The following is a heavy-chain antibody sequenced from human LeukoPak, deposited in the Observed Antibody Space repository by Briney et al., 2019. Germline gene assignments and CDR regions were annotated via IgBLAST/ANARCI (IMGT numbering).Heavy chain of an antibody. CDR1: GYSISSGYY. Sequence: SETLSLTCTVSGYSISSGYYWGWIRQPPGKGLEWIGSIYHSGSTYYNPSLKSRVTISVDTSKNQFSLKLSSVTAADTAVYYCARVLEYYDSSGYHYVGYLDYWGQGTLVTVSS. J-gene: IGHJ4*02. CDR2: IYHSGST. D-gene: IGHD3-22*01. CDR3: ARVLEYYDSSGYHYVGYLDY. V-gene: IGHV4-38-2*02.